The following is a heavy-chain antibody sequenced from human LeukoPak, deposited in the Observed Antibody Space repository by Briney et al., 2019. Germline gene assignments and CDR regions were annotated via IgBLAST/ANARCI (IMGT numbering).Heavy chain of an antibody. J-gene: IGHJ6*04. CDR1: GGTFSSYA. CDR3: AIDSDDILTGYYSGSADYYYYYGMDV. D-gene: IGHD3-9*01. Sequence: SVKVSCMASGGTFSSYAISWVRQAPGQGLEWMGGIIPIFGTANYAQKFQGRVTITADKSTSTAYMELSSLRSEDTAVYYCAIDSDDILTGYYSGSADYYYYYGMDVWGKGTTVTVSS. CDR2: IIPIFGTA. V-gene: IGHV1-69*06.